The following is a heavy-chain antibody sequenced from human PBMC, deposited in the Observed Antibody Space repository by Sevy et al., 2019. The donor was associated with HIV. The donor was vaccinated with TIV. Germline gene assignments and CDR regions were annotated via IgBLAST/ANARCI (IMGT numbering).Heavy chain of an antibody. D-gene: IGHD6-25*01. CDR1: GFTFSSYG. V-gene: IGHV3-30*03. CDR2: ISYDGSNK. CDR3: AAPPIEAARAPDSYYYGMDV. Sequence: GGSLRLSCAASGFTFSSYGMHWVRQAPGKGLEWVAVISYDGSNKYYADSVKGRFTISRDNSKNTLYLQMNSLRAEDTAVYYCAAPPIEAARAPDSYYYGMDVWGQGTTVTVSS. J-gene: IGHJ6*02.